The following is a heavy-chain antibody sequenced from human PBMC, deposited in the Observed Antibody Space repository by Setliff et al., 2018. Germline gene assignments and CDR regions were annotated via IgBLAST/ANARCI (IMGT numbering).Heavy chain of an antibody. CDR3: ARARNKYGAFDY. V-gene: IGHV3-30*04. J-gene: IGHJ4*02. D-gene: IGHD4-17*01. CDR2: ISYDGSSS. CDR1: EFTFSNYA. Sequence: PGGSLRLSCAASEFTFSNYAVHWVRQAPGKGLEWVAVISYDGSSSFYTDSVKGRFTISRDNSKNTLYLQMNSLRAEDTAVYYCARARNKYGAFDYWGQGTLVTVSS.